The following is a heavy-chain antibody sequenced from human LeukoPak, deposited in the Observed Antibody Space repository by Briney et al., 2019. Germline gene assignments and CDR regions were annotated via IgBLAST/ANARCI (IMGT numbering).Heavy chain of an antibody. V-gene: IGHV4-39*07. CDR1: GDSIRSSSYY. J-gene: IGHJ6*03. Sequence: SETLSLTCTVSGDSIRSSSYYWGWIRQPPGKGLEWIGSIYYSGSTYYNPSLKSRVTISVDTSKNQFSLKLSSVTAADTAVYYCARVDPGRYYYYYYMDVWGKGTTVTVSS. CDR2: IYYSGST. CDR3: ARVDPGRYYYYYYMDV. D-gene: IGHD7-27*01.